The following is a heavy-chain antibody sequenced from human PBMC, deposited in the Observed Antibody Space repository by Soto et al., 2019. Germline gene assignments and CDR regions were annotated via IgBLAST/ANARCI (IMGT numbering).Heavy chain of an antibody. Sequence: QVQLVESGGGVVQPGRSLRLSCAASGFTFSSYGMHWVRQAPGKGLEWVAVIWYDGSNKYYADSVKGRFTISRDNSKNTLYQPMNRLRDEDTAVYYCARDLNLGITGTRGGIKFDPWGQGTLVTVSS. V-gene: IGHV3-33*01. CDR3: ARDLNLGITGTRGGIKFDP. CDR2: IWYDGSNK. CDR1: GFTFSSYG. J-gene: IGHJ5*02. D-gene: IGHD1-7*01.